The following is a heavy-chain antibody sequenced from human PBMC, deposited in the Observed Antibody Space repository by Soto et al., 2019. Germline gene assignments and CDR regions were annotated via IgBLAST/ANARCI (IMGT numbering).Heavy chain of an antibody. D-gene: IGHD3-10*01. CDR2: ISWNSGSI. CDR3: AKDAITMVRGVISYYGMDV. J-gene: IGHJ6*02. Sequence: EVQLVESGGGLVQPGRSLRLSCAAFGFTFDDYAMHWVRHAPGKGLEWVSGISWNSGSIGYADSVKGRFTISRDNAKNSLYLQMNSLRAEDTALYYCAKDAITMVRGVISYYGMDVWGQGTTVTVSS. V-gene: IGHV3-9*01. CDR1: GFTFDDYA.